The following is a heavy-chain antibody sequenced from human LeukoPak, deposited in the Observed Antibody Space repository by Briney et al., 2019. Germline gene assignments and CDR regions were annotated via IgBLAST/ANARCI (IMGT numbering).Heavy chain of an antibody. J-gene: IGHJ4*02. CDR1: GFTFSSYD. D-gene: IGHD2-21*01. CDR2: ISESGSST. Sequence: GGSLRLSCAASGFTFSSYDMSWVRQAPGKGPEWVSGISESGSSTYYADSVKGRFTTSRDKSKNTLYLQMNSLRAEDTAVYYCAKGVKWGLGYYFDYWGQGILVAVSS. CDR3: AKGVKWGLGYYFDY. V-gene: IGHV3-23*01.